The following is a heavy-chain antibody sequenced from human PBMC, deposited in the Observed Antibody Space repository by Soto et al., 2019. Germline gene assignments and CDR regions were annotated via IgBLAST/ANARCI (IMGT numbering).Heavy chain of an antibody. J-gene: IGHJ6*04. Sequence: GASVKVSCKSSGYTFTSYGLTWVRQAPGQGLEWMGWISAYNYKTMYAQKFQDSVTMTIDITTTTAYLDLKSLTSGDTAVYYCAIDPHGDGKYYVMDVWGKGTTATVSS. CDR3: AIDPHGDGKYYVMDV. CDR2: ISAYNYKT. D-gene: IGHD7-27*01. CDR1: GYTFTSYG. V-gene: IGHV1-18*01.